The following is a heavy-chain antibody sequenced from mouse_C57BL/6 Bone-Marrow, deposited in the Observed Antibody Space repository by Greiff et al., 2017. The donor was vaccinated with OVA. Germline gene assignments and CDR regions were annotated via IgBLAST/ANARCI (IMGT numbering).Heavy chain of an antibody. J-gene: IGHJ3*01. D-gene: IGHD1-1*01. V-gene: IGHV1-15*01. Sequence: VQLQQSGAELVRPGASVTLSCKASGYTFTDYEMHWVKQTPVHGLEWIGAIDPETGGTAYNQKFKGKAILTADKSSSTAYMELRSLTSEDSAVYYCTRSYYSPFAYWGQGTLVTVSA. CDR2: IDPETGGT. CDR3: TRSYYSPFAY. CDR1: GYTFTDYE.